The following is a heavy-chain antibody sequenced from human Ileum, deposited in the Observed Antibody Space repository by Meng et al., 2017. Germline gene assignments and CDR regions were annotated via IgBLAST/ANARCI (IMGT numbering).Heavy chain of an antibody. D-gene: IGHD1-1*01. CDR3: AREGAYNGGDY. CDR2: INTDKGNT. J-gene: IGHJ4*02. CDR1: GYTFTTYG. Sequence: QGQLVQSGAEVKKPGASVKVSCKASGYTFTTYGISWVRQAPGQGLEWMGWINTDKGNTNYARKFQGRVTMTRDTSTSTAYMELRSLRSDDTAVYYCAREGAYNGGDYWGQGTLVTVSS. V-gene: IGHV1-18*01.